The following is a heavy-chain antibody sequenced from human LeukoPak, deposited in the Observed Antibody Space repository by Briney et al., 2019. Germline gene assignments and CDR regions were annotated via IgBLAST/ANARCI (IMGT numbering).Heavy chain of an antibody. CDR2: FYISGRS. J-gene: IGHJ4*02. D-gene: IGHD2-2*01. CDR3: ARDFLSSFTFDY. Sequence: SETLSLTCTVSGDSISSYYWTWIRDPAGRGLEWIGRFYISGRSSYSPSLKSRVSMSVDKSKNQFSLKLTSVTAADTAVYYCARDFLSSFTFDYWGQGILVTVSS. CDR1: GDSISSYY. V-gene: IGHV4-4*07.